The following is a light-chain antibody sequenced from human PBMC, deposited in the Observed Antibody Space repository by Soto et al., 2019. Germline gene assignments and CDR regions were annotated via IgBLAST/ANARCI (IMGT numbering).Light chain of an antibody. J-gene: IGKJ2*03. CDR3: QHHNHWPC. CDR1: QSVATN. V-gene: IGKV3-15*01. Sequence: IVMTQSPATLSVSPGERATLSCRASQSVATNLAWYQQKPRQAPRLLIYEASTRATGIPARFTGSGTGTEFTLTISSLQSEDFAVYYCQHHNHWPCFGQGTSLEIK. CDR2: EAS.